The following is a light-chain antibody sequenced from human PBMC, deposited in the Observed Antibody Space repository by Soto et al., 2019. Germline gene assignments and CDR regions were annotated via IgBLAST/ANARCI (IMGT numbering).Light chain of an antibody. CDR1: QSVRNNY. CDR3: QHYCYSPSLT. J-gene: IGKJ4*01. V-gene: IGKV3-20*01. Sequence: DMVLTQSPGPLSLSRGEGATLSFRASQSVRNNYLAWYQQKPGEAPSLLNYGPSARATGIPDRLSGSGSVTDFTLTISGLEPEDFPVYYCQHYCYSPSLTFGGGTRVYIK. CDR2: GPS.